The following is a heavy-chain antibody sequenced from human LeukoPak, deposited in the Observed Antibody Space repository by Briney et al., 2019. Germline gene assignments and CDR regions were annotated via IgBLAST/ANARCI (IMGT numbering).Heavy chain of an antibody. CDR1: GGSISSYH. V-gene: IGHV4-59*12. J-gene: IGHJ4*02. CDR2: FYYSGST. D-gene: IGHD6-6*01. Sequence: PSETLSLTCTVSGGSISSYHWSWIRQPPGKGLEWIEFFYYSGSTNYNPSLKSRVTISVDTSKNQFSLKLSSVTAADTAVYYCARCTSSSSYFDYWGQGTLVTVSS. CDR3: ARCTSSSSYFDY.